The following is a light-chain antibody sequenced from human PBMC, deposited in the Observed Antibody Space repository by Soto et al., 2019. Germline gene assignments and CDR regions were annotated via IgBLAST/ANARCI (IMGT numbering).Light chain of an antibody. Sequence: SAPTQPAPLSGSPGQSITISCTGTSSDVGDYNYVSWSQQHPGKAPNLMIFDVSNRPSGVSNRFSGSKSGNTASLTISGLQAEDEAEYYCSSYTSSSTYVFGTGTKVTVL. J-gene: IGLJ1*01. CDR2: DVS. CDR1: SSDVGDYNY. CDR3: SSYTSSSTYV. V-gene: IGLV2-14*01.